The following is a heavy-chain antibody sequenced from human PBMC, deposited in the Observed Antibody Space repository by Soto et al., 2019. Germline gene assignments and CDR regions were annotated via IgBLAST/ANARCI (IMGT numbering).Heavy chain of an antibody. D-gene: IGHD5-12*01. CDR3: ARDLRRRWLQFGSRWFDP. J-gene: IGHJ5*02. CDR2: IRGSSGST. Sequence: GGSLRLSCAASGFTFSSYAMSWVRQAPGKGLEWVSAIRGSSGSTDYADSVKGRFTISRDNSKNTVYLQMNSLRAEDTAVYYCARDLRRRWLQFGSRWFDPWGQGTLVTVSS. V-gene: IGHV3-23*01. CDR1: GFTFSSYA.